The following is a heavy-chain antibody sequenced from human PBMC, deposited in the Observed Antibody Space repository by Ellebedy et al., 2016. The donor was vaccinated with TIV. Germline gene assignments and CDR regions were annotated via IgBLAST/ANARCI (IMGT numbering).Heavy chain of an antibody. J-gene: IGHJ6*02. CDR1: GFTFSDFH. CDR3: AREERGGRGDMDF. D-gene: IGHD3-10*01. CDR2: IWSDGSED. V-gene: IGHV3-33*01. Sequence: PGGSLRLSCAASGFTFSDFHIHWVRQGPGGGLQWVALIWSDGSEDYLADFVKGRFTLSRDNSKNIMYLQMNSLRADDTGVYFCAREERGGRGDMDFWGQGTTVTVSS.